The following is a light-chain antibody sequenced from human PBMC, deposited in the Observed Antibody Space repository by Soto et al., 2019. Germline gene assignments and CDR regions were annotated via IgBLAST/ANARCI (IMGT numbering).Light chain of an antibody. V-gene: IGLV2-14*01. Sequence: QSVLTQPASVSGSPGQSITISCTGTTSDVGRYNYVSWYQQHPGKAPKLIIYDVSNRPSGVSKRFSGSKSGNTASLTISGLQAEDEADYYCNSYTSTSTYVFGTGTKVPVL. J-gene: IGLJ1*01. CDR1: TSDVGRYNY. CDR2: DVS. CDR3: NSYTSTSTYV.